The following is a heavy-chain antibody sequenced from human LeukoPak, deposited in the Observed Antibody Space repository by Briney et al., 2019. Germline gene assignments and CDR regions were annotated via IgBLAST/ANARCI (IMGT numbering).Heavy chain of an antibody. CDR3: AKDVGIVPADRFDP. J-gene: IGHJ5*02. CDR1: GFTFSSYA. CDR2: ISGSGGST. D-gene: IGHD2-2*01. V-gene: IGHV3-23*01. Sequence: GGSLRLSCAASGFTFSSYATRWVRQAPGKGLEWVSAISGSGGSTYYADSVKGRFTISRDNSKNTLYLQMNSLRAEDTAVYYCAKDVGIVPADRFDPWGQGTLVTVSS.